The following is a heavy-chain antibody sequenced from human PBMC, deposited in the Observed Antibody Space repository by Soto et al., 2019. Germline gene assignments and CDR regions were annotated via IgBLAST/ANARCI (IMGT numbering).Heavy chain of an antibody. V-gene: IGHV3-23*01. CDR1: GFTFRNYA. CDR3: AKGLYDDFDY. CDR2: LSASGDNT. J-gene: IGHJ4*02. D-gene: IGHD2-8*01. Sequence: EVQLLESGGGLVQPGGSLRLSCAASGFTFRNYAMSWVRQGPGKGLEWVSGLSASGDNTYYADSVKGRFTISRDNSEDTLYLQMNSLRVEDTAVFYCAKGLYDDFDYWGQGTLVTVSS.